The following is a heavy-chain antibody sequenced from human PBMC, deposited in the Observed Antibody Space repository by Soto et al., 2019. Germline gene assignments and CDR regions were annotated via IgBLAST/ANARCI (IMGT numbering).Heavy chain of an antibody. CDR3: ARGAVLLRVPLPPPNMAV. D-gene: IGHD3-22*01. Sequence: QVQLVQSGAEVKKPGSSVKVSCKASGGTFSSYTISWVRQAPGQGLEWMGRIIPILGIANYAQKFQGRVTITANKSTSTAYMERGSWRSEDRAVYYWARGAVLLRVPLPPPNMAVGGKGTTVPVSS. CDR1: GGTFSSYT. CDR2: IIPILGIA. J-gene: IGHJ6*03. V-gene: IGHV1-69*02.